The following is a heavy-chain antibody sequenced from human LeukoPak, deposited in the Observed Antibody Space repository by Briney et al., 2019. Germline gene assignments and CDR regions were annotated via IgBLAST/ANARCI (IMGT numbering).Heavy chain of an antibody. CDR2: IKQDGCEK. Sequence: PGGSLRLSCAASGFTFSRYWMSSVRPAPGKGLGWVANIKQDGCEKYYVDAVKGRFTISRDNAKNSLYLQMTSLRAEYTAVYYCARSAGSSSWYEGYYFDYWGQGTLVTVSS. J-gene: IGHJ4*02. CDR1: GFTFSRYW. V-gene: IGHV3-7*01. D-gene: IGHD6-13*01. CDR3: ARSAGSSSWYEGYYFDY.